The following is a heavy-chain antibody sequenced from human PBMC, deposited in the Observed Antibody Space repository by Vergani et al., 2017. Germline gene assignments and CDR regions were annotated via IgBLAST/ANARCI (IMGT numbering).Heavy chain of an antibody. V-gene: IGHV3-23*01. J-gene: IGHJ3*01. D-gene: IGHD2-2*01. Sequence: QLLESGGGLIQPGGSLRLSCAASGFTFNSYAMTWIRQAPGKGLEWVSGINNNGGSTYYADSVKGRFTISRDNSKNTLYLQMTDLRAEDTATYYCAKVCGSTSCPYGGGAFDVWGHGTMVTVSS. CDR1: GFTFNSYA. CDR2: INNNGGST. CDR3: AKVCGSTSCPYGGGAFDV.